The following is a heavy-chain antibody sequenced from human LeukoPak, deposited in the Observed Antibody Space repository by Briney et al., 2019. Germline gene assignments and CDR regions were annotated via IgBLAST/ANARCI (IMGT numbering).Heavy chain of an antibody. CDR2: ISHDGSNK. D-gene: IGHD5-24*01. V-gene: IGHV3-30*18. Sequence: PGGSLRLSCAASGFPFSDYGMYWVRQAPGKGLEWLAVISHDGSNKYYADSVKGRFTISRDNSKNTLYLQMNSLRAEDTAVYYCAKSGYNRFDYWGQGTLVTVSS. CDR1: GFPFSDYG. J-gene: IGHJ4*02. CDR3: AKSGYNRFDY.